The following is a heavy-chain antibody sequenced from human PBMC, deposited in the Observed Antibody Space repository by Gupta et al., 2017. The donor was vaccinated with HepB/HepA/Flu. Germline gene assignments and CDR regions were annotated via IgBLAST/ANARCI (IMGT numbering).Heavy chain of an antibody. D-gene: IGHD3-9*01. CDR1: GYSFTSYC. CDR2: SYPGDSDT. Sequence: EVQLLQSGAEVKKPGESLKISCKGSGYSFTSYCIGWVRQRPGKGLEWMGISYPGDSDTRYSPSFQGQVTISPDKSISTAYRQGSSRKASDTAMYYCARHLDDYDILTGYGGARGLLNDYWGQGTLVTVSS. V-gene: IGHV5-51*01. J-gene: IGHJ4*02. CDR3: ARHLDDYDILTGYGGARGLLNDY.